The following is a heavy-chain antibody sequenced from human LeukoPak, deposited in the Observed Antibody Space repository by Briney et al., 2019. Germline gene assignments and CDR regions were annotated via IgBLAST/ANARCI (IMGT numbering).Heavy chain of an antibody. D-gene: IGHD2-15*01. CDR2: IIPILGTA. CDR1: GGTFSSYA. Sequence: GASVKVSCKASGGTFSSYAISWVRQAPGQGLEWMGGIIPILGTANYAQKFQGRVTITADESTSTAYMELSSLRSEDTAVYYCARAWVYCSGGSCYYFDYWGQGTLVTVSS. V-gene: IGHV1-69*13. CDR3: ARAWVYCSGGSCYYFDY. J-gene: IGHJ4*02.